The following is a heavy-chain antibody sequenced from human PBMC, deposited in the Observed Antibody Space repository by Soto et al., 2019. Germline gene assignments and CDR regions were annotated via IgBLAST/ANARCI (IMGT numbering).Heavy chain of an antibody. CDR3: ARAQWELLFYYYYGMDV. V-gene: IGHV4-61*01. CDR2: IYYSGST. Sequence: PSETLSLTCTVSGGSVSSGSYYWSWIRQPPGKGLEWIGYIYYSGSTNYNPSLKSRVTISVDTSKNQFSLKLSSVTAADTAVYYCARAQWELLFYYYYGMDVWGQGTTVTVSS. CDR1: GGSVSSGSYY. D-gene: IGHD1-26*01. J-gene: IGHJ6*02.